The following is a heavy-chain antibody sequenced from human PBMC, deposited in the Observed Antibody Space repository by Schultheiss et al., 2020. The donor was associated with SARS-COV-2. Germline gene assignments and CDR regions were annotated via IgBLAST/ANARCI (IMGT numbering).Heavy chain of an antibody. CDR2: IHDSGST. V-gene: IGHV4-59*08. J-gene: IGHJ4*02. Sequence: SETLSLTCTVSGGSIETYNWCWIRRPPGKGLEWIGFIHDSGSTNYNPSLKSRVTISVDTSRNQFSLKLSSVTVADTAVYYCTRLGRQTSASYPDYWGQGTLVTVSS. D-gene: IGHD2-2*01. CDR3: TRLGRQTSASYPDY. CDR1: GGSIETYN.